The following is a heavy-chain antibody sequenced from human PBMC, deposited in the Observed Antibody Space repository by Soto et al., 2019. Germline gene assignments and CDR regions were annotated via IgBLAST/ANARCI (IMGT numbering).Heavy chain of an antibody. CDR2: INPSGGST. V-gene: IGHV1-46*01. CDR3: ARDISRRMDV. J-gene: IGHJ6*02. CDR1: GYSFTIYY. Sequence: ASVKVSCKASGYSFTIYYMHLVRQAPGQGLEWMGIINPSGGSTSYAQKFQGRVTMTRDTSTSTVYMELSSLRSEDTAVYYSARDISRRMDVWGQGTTVTVSS.